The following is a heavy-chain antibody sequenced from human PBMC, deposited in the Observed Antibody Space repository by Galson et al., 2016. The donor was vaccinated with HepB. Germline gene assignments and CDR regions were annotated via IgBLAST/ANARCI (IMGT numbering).Heavy chain of an antibody. V-gene: IGHV4-39*01. Sequence: SETLSLTCTVSGGSISSSNYYWGWIRQPPGKGLEWIGNIYYSGSTYYNPSLKSRVTISVDTSKNQFSLKLSSVTAADTAVYYCASSPPLRYFDWLLSNWGQGTLVTVSS. J-gene: IGHJ4*02. CDR3: ASSPPLRYFDWLLSN. CDR2: IYYSGST. CDR1: GGSISSSNYY. D-gene: IGHD3-9*01.